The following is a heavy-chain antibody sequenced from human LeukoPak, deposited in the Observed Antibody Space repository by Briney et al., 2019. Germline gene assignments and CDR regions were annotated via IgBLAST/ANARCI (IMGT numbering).Heavy chain of an antibody. D-gene: IGHD1-14*01. CDR2: ISGSGGST. J-gene: IGHJ4*02. CDR1: GFTFSSYA. CDR3: AKEGPLPGIDY. V-gene: IGHV3-23*01. Sequence: GGSLRLSCAASGFTFSSYAMGWVRQAPGKGLEWVSGISGSGGSTYNADSVKGRLTISRDNSKKTLYLQMNSLRAEDTAVYYCAKEGPLPGIDYWGQGTLVTVSS.